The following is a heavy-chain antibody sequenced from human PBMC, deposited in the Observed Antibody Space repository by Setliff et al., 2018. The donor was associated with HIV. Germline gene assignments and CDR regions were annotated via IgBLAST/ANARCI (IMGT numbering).Heavy chain of an antibody. CDR2: IIPILGIA. D-gene: IGHD1-1*01. Sequence: GASVKVSCKASGYTFTTYGISWVRQAPGQGLEWMGGIIPILGIANYAQKFQGKVTITADKSTSTAYMELSSLRSEDTAIYYCARGKDWNDSEWTFDYWGQGTLVTVSS. CDR1: GYTFTTYG. J-gene: IGHJ4*02. V-gene: IGHV1-69*10. CDR3: ARGKDWNDSEWTFDY.